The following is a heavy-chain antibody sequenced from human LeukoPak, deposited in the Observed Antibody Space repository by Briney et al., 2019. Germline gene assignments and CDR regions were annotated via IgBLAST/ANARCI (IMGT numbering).Heavy chain of an antibody. CDR1: GFTFSSYA. J-gene: IGHJ4*02. V-gene: IGHV3-21*01. D-gene: IGHD2-2*01. CDR3: ARDVVLDY. CDR2: ISSSSSYI. Sequence: GGSLRLSCAASGFTFSSYAMSWVRQAPGKGLEWVSSISSSSSYIYYADSVKGRFTISRDNAKNSLYLQKNSLRAEDTAVYYCARDVVLDYWGQGTLVTVSS.